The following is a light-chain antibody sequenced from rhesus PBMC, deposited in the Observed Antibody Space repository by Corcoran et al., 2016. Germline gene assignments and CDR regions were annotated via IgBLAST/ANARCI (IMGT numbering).Light chain of an antibody. CDR2: LVS. J-gene: IGKJ1*01. Sequence: GEPASTSCRSSQSLVYSDGKTYLYWYLQKPGQSPQLLMYLVSKRASGVPDKCSGSGSGTDFTLKICRVEAGDVGVYYCMQALQSPWTFGQGTKVEIK. CDR3: MQALQSPWT. V-gene: IGKV2-82*02. CDR1: QSLVYSDGKTY.